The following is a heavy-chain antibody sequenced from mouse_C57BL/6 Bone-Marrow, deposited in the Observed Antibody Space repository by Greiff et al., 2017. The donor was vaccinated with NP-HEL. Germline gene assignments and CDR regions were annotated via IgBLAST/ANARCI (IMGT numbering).Heavy chain of an antibody. V-gene: IGHV2-2*01. CDR1: GFSLTSYG. Sequence: QVQLKESGPGLVQPSQSLSITCTVSGFSLTSYGVHWVRQSPGKGLEWLGVIWRGGSTDYNAAFISRLSISKDNSKSQVFFKMNSLQADDTAIYYCARKGRYWYFDVWGTGTTVTVSS. CDR3: ARKGRYWYFDV. J-gene: IGHJ1*03. CDR2: IWRGGST.